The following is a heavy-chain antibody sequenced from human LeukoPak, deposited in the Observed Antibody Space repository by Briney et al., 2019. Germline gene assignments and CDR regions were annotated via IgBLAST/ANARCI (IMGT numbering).Heavy chain of an antibody. V-gene: IGHV1-8*02. D-gene: IGHD6-6*01. CDR2: MNPNSGNT. CDR3: ARGGSSSSHFDY. Sequence: ASVKVSCKASGGTFSSYAISWVRQAPGRGLEWMGWMNPNSGNTGYAQKFQGRVTMTRNTSISTAYMELSSLRSEDTAVYYCARGGSSSSHFDYWGQGTLVTVSS. J-gene: IGHJ4*02. CDR1: GGTFSSYA.